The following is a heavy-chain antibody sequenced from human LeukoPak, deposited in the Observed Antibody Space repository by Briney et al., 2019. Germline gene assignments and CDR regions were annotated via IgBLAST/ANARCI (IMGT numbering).Heavy chain of an antibody. CDR2: IYYSGST. CDR3: ASPHYYDSSGSLLGGWFDP. V-gene: IGHV4-59*08. J-gene: IGHJ5*02. D-gene: IGHD3-22*01. CDR1: GGSISNNY. Sequence: SGTLSLTCSVSGGSISNNYWTWLWQPPGKGLEWVGYIYYSGSTYYNPSLKSRVTISVDTSKNQFSLKLSSVTAADTAVYYCASPHYYDSSGSLLGGWFDPWGQGTLVTVSS.